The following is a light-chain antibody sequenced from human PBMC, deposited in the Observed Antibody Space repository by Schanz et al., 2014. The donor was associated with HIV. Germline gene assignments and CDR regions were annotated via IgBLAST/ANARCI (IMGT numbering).Light chain of an antibody. CDR1: SSNFRSNA. CDR3: ATWDDRLEGWV. Sequence: QSVLTQPPSASGTPGQRVTISCSGSSSNFRSNAVNWYQQLPGTAPKLVLYNTYHRPSGVPDRFSGSQSGTSASLAISGLQSEDEADFYCATWDDRLEGWVFGGGTKLTVL. CDR2: NTY. J-gene: IGLJ3*02. V-gene: IGLV1-44*01.